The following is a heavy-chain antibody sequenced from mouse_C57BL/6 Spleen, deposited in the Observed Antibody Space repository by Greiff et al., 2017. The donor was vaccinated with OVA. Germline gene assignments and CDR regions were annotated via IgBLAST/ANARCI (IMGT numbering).Heavy chain of an antibody. J-gene: IGHJ4*01. D-gene: IGHD6-1*01. V-gene: IGHV5-4*03. CDR1: GFTFSSYA. CDR2: ISDGGSYT. Sequence: EVKVEESGGGLVKPGGSLKLSCAASGFTFSSYAMSWVRQTPEKRLEWVATISDGGSYTYYPDNVKGRFTISRDNAKNNLYLQMSHLKSEDTAMYYCARATTYYYAMDYWGQGTSVTVSS. CDR3: ARATTYYYAMDY.